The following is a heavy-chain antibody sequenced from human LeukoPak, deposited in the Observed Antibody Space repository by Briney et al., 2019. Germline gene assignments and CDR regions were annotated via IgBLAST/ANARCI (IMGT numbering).Heavy chain of an antibody. Sequence: PGGSLRLSCAASGFIFSDYYMGWIRQAPGKGLEWISYISTSGSGIYYADSVKGRFTVSRDNAKNLLYLQMNSLRAEDTAVYYCAREIVYVVAPINFDSWGQGTLVTVSS. D-gene: IGHD5-12*01. CDR3: AREIVYVVAPINFDS. CDR1: GFIFSDYY. CDR2: ISTSGSGI. V-gene: IGHV3-11*01. J-gene: IGHJ4*02.